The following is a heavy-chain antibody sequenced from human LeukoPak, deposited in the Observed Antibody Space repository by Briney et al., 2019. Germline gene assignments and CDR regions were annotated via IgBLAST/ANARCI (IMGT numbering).Heavy chain of an antibody. V-gene: IGHV1-46*01. Sequence: GESLKVSCKASGYTFSNYYMHWVRQAPGQGLEWMGIINPSGGGTSYAQKFQDRVTMTRDMSASTVYMDLSSLTSEDTAVYYCARGAYSAYDSVPSIFDYWAREPWSPSPQ. CDR3: ARGAYSAYDSVPSIFDY. CDR2: INPSGGGT. D-gene: IGHD5-12*01. J-gene: IGHJ4*02. CDR1: GYTFSNYY.